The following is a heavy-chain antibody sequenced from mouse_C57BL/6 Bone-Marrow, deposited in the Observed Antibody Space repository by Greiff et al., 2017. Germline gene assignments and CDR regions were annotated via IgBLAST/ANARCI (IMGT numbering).Heavy chain of an antibody. V-gene: IGHV5-12*01. CDR1: GFTFSDYY. CDR3: ARRGMVTGAWFAY. D-gene: IGHD2-2*01. Sequence: EVKLVESGGGLVQPAGSLTLSCAASGFTFSDYYMYWVRQTPEKRLEWVAYISNGGGSTYYPATVKGRFTISRDNAKNTLYLHMSRLKSEDTAMYYCARRGMVTGAWFAYWGQGTLVTVSA. CDR2: ISNGGGST. J-gene: IGHJ3*01.